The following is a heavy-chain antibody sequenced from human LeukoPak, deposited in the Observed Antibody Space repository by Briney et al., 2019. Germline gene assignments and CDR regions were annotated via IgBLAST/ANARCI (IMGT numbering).Heavy chain of an antibody. CDR2: IYSGGST. V-gene: IGHV3-53*01. J-gene: IGHJ4*02. Sequence: GGSLRLSCAASGFTVSSNYMSWVRQAPGKGLEWVSVIYSGGSTYYADSVKGRFTISRDNSKNTLYLQMNSLRAEDTGIYFCARGTTWSPLDFDYWGQGTQVTVSS. D-gene: IGHD3-3*01. CDR3: ARGTTWSPLDFDY. CDR1: GFTVSSNY.